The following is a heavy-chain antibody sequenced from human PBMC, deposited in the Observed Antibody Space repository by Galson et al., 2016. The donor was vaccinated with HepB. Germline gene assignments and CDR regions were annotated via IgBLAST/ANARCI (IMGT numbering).Heavy chain of an antibody. Sequence: TLSLTCIVSGGSISSGNYYRSWIRQPAGKGLEWIGRIYTSGSTNYNPSLKSRVTISVDTSKNQFSLKLRSVTAADTAIYYCAGEAKDYSSWYPPYFDYWGQGTLVTVSS. V-gene: IGHV4-61*02. D-gene: IGHD6-13*01. CDR2: IYTSGST. J-gene: IGHJ4*02. CDR3: AGEAKDYSSWYPPYFDY. CDR1: GGSISSGNYY.